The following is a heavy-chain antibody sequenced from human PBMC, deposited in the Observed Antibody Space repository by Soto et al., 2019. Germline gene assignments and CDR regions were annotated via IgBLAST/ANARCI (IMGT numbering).Heavy chain of an antibody. CDR2: IYYSGST. J-gene: IGHJ5*02. Sequence: QVQLQESGPGLVKPSETLSLTCTVSGGSISSYYWSWIRQPPGKGLEWIGYIYYSGSTNYNPSLRSRVTISVNTSKNRFSLKLSSVTAADTAVYYCASRSIAVAGWGWFDPWGQGTLVTVST. D-gene: IGHD6-19*01. CDR1: GGSISSYY. CDR3: ASRSIAVAGWGWFDP. V-gene: IGHV4-59*01.